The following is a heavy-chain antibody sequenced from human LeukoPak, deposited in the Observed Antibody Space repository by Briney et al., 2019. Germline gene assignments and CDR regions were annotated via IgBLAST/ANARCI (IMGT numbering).Heavy chain of an antibody. D-gene: IGHD6-19*01. Sequence: GGSLRLSCAASGFTFSNAWMSWVRQAPGKGLEWVGRIKSKTDGGTTDYAAPVKGRFTISRDDSKNTLYLQMNNLKTEDTAVYYCTTTSPSIAVAGTVTYYYGMDVWGQGTTVTVSS. J-gene: IGHJ6*02. V-gene: IGHV3-15*01. CDR1: GFTFSNAW. CDR3: TTTSPSIAVAGTVTYYYGMDV. CDR2: IKSKTDGGTT.